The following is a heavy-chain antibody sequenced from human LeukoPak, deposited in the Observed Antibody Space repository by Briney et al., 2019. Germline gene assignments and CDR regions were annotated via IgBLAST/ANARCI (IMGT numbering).Heavy chain of an antibody. CDR2: ISAYNGNT. J-gene: IGHJ4*02. CDR3: ASTFPGVAAHDFDF. Sequence: ASVKVSCKASGYTFTSYGISWVRQAPGQGLEWMGWISAYNGNTNYAQKLQGRVTMTTDTSTSTAYMELRSLRSDDTAVYYCASTFPGVAAHDFDFWGQGILVTVSS. CDR1: GYTFTSYG. D-gene: IGHD6-6*01. V-gene: IGHV1-18*01.